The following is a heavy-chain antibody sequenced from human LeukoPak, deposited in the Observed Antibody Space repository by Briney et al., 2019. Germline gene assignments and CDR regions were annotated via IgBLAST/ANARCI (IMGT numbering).Heavy chain of an antibody. J-gene: IGHJ5*02. V-gene: IGHV1-8*01. CDR1: GYTFTSYV. Sequence: SVTVSCKASGYTFTSYVIMWVRQATGRGGDWMGWMNHNSGNTGYAQKFQGRVTMTRNTSISTAYMELSSLRSEDTAVYYCARGPPRITMIVVVIPRGWFDPWGQGTLVTVSS. CDR3: ARGPPRITMIVVVIPRGWFDP. D-gene: IGHD3-22*01. CDR2: MNHNSGNT.